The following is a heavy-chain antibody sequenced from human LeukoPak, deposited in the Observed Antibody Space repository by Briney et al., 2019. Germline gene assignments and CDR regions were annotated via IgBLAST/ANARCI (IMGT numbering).Heavy chain of an antibody. CDR2: IYTSGST. CDR3: ARGFGVVIIEGFVAFDI. D-gene: IGHD3-3*01. V-gene: IGHV4-61*02. CDR1: GGSISSGSYY. Sequence: SETLSLTCTVSGGSISSGSYYWSWIRQPAGKGLEWIGRIYTSGSTNYNPSLKSRDTISVDTSKNQFSLKLSSVTAADTAVYYCARGFGVVIIEGFVAFDIWGQGTMVTVSS. J-gene: IGHJ3*02.